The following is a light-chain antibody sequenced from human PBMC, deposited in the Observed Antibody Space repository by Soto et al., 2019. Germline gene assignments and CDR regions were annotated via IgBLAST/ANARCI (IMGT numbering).Light chain of an antibody. V-gene: IGKV1-5*03. CDR1: QSINSW. CDR2: RAT. Sequence: DIQMTQSPSTLSASVGDRVTITCRASQSINSWLAWYQQKPGKAPRLQIYRATSLEGGVPSRSSGSGSGAEFTLTISSLQPDDFATYYCQHYDSYSGTFGPGTKVDIK. CDR3: QHYDSYSGT. J-gene: IGKJ3*01.